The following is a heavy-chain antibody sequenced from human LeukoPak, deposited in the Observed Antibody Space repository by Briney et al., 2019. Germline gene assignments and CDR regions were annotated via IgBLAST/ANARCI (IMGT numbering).Heavy chain of an antibody. Sequence: SETLSLTCSVSGYSISSGYYWVWIRQPPGKGLEWIGSIYHSGSTYYNPSLKSRVTISVDTSKNQCSLKLSSVTAADTAVYYCARAGGIVGATFGYWGQGTLVTVSS. D-gene: IGHD1-26*01. CDR3: ARAGGIVGATFGY. CDR1: GYSISSGYY. V-gene: IGHV4-38-2*02. J-gene: IGHJ4*02. CDR2: IYHSGST.